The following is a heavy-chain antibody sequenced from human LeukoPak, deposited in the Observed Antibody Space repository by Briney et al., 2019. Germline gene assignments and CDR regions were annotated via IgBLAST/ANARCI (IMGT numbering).Heavy chain of an antibody. CDR2: ISGGGAST. D-gene: IGHD3-10*01. J-gene: IGHJ5*02. V-gene: IGHV3-23*01. CDR1: GFTFDTYA. Sequence: GGSLRLSCAASGFTFDTYAMAWVRQTPGKGLEWVSSISGGGASTYYADSVTGRFTISRDNLKNTMYLQMNSLRAEDTAIYYCAKDPHSLWLRGSGFPFAPWGQGSLATVSS. CDR3: AKDPHSLWLRGSGFPFAP.